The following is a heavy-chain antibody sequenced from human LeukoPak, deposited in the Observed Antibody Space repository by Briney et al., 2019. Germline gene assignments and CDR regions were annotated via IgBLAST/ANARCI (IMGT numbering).Heavy chain of an antibody. D-gene: IGHD2/OR15-2a*01. V-gene: IGHV7-4-1*02. CDR1: GYTFSTHA. CDR2: INTKTGNP. Sequence: GASVKVSCKTSGYTFSTHAINWVRQAPGQGLEWMGWINTKTGNPTYASGFTGRSVFSLETSVTTAHLQISSLKAEDTAVYYCGRGRGPHLNNGKYFFVDYWGQGTRVTVSS. J-gene: IGHJ4*02. CDR3: GRGRGPHLNNGKYFFVDY.